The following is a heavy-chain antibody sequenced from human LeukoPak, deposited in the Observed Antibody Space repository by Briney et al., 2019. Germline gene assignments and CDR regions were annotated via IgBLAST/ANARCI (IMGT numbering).Heavy chain of an antibody. CDR3: ARCPHYYYMDV. Sequence: SGGSLRLSCAASGFTFDDYGMSWVRQAPGKGREWVSGINWNGGSTGYADSVKGRFTISRDNAKNSLYLQMNSLRAEDMAVYYCARCPHYYYMDVWGKGTTVTVSS. V-gene: IGHV3-20*04. CDR1: GFTFDDYG. CDR2: INWNGGST. J-gene: IGHJ6*03.